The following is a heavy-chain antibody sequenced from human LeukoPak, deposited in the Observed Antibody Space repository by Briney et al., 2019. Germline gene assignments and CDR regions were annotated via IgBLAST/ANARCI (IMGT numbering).Heavy chain of an antibody. CDR1: GYTFNNYY. D-gene: IGHD1-26*01. CDR2: INPSSAYT. V-gene: IGHV1-46*02. CDR3: ARDRNSGSYCSDY. Sequence: ASVKVSCKASGYTFNNYYIHWVRQAPGQGPEWVGIINPSSAYTTYSQKFQGRVTMTRDTSTSTVYMELSSLTSEDTAVYYCARDRNSGSYCSDYWGQGTLVTVSS. J-gene: IGHJ4*02.